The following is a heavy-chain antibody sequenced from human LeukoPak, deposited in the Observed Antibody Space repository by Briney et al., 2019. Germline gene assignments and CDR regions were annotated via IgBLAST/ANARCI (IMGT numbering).Heavy chain of an antibody. V-gene: IGHV3-23*01. CDR2: ISGSGGST. CDR1: GFTISSYA. CDR3: AKVYDYYDSSGSKRYFDY. J-gene: IGHJ4*02. D-gene: IGHD3-22*01. Sequence: PGGSLRLSCAASGFTISSYAMSWVRQAPGKGLEWVSAISGSGGSTYYADSVKGRFTISRDNSKNTLYLQMNSLRAEDTAVYYCAKVYDYYDSSGSKRYFDYWGQGTLVTVSS.